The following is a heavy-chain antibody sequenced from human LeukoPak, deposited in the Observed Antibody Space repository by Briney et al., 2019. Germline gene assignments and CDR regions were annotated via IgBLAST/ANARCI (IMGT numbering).Heavy chain of an antibody. CDR2: INPNSGGT. V-gene: IGHV1-2*06. CDR3: ARLPNPSSVWYPGVGLPDS. Sequence: ASVKVSCKASGYTFTGYYIHWVRQAPEQGLEWLGRINPNSGGTNYAQKFQGRVTMTRDTSISTAYMELSRLRSDDTAVYYCARLPNPSSVWYPGVGLPDSWGQGTLVTVSS. CDR1: GYTFTGYY. J-gene: IGHJ5*01. D-gene: IGHD6-19*01.